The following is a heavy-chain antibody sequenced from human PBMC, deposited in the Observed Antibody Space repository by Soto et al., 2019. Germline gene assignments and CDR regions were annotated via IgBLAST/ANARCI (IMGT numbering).Heavy chain of an antibody. CDR2: INHSGST. Sequence: WETLSLTCAVYGGSFSGYYWSWIRQPPGKGLEWIGEINHSGSTNYNPSLKSRVTISVDTSKNQFSLKLSSVTAADTAVYYCARYSYGYRSAFDIWGQGTMVTVSS. V-gene: IGHV4-34*01. J-gene: IGHJ3*02. CDR1: GGSFSGYY. D-gene: IGHD5-18*01. CDR3: ARYSYGYRSAFDI.